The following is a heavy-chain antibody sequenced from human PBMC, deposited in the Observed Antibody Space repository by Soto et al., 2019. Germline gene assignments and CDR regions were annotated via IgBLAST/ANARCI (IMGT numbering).Heavy chain of an antibody. CDR3: AGAEWRQRRRTFDY. Sequence: GSLRLSCAASGFTFSSYAMSWVRQAPGKGLEWVSAISGSGGSTYYADSVKGRFTISRDNSKNTLYLQMNSLRAEDTAVYYCAGAEWRQRRRTFDYWGQGTLVTSPQ. CDR1: GFTFSSYA. CDR2: ISGSGGST. D-gene: IGHD1-1*01. J-gene: IGHJ4*02. V-gene: IGHV3-23*01.